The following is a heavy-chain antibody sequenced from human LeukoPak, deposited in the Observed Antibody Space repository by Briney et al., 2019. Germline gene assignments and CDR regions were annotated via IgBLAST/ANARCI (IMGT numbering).Heavy chain of an antibody. CDR1: GGSISSSYY. CDR3: ARVRLTTTSPFDP. J-gene: IGHJ5*02. V-gene: IGHV4-61*01. D-gene: IGHD4-11*01. Sequence: SGTLSLTCAVSGGSISSSYYWSWIRQPPGKGLEWIGYIYYSGSTNYNPSLKSRVTISVDTSKNQFSLKLSSVTAADTAVYYCARVRLTTTSPFDPWGQGTLVTVSS. CDR2: IYYSGST.